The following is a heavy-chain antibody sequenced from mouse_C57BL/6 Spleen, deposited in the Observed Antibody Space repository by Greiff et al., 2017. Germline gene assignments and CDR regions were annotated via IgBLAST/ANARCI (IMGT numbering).Heavy chain of an antibody. CDR2: IYPRSGNT. CDR3: AERSSRLGSSGYEG. J-gene: IGHJ3*01. V-gene: IGHV1-81*01. D-gene: IGHD3-2*02. Sequence: VKLVESGAELAKPGASVKLSCKASGYTFTSYGIWWVKQRTGQGLEWIGEIYPRSGNTYYNEKFKGKATITADKSSSTAYMELRRLTSEYSAVYFCAERSSRLGSSGYEGWGQGTLVTVSA. CDR1: GYTFTSYG.